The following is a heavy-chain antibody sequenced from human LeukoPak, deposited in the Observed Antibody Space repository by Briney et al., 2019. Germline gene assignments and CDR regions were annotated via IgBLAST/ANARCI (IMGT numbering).Heavy chain of an antibody. D-gene: IGHD5-24*01. CDR1: GFTFSSYW. Sequence: GGSLRLSCTASGFTFSSYWMNWVGQAPGKGLEWVANIKQDGSEKYYVDSVKGRFTISRDNAKKSLYLQMNSLRAEDTAVYYCARETEMANLDYWGQGTLVTVSS. V-gene: IGHV3-7*04. CDR2: IKQDGSEK. CDR3: ARETEMANLDY. J-gene: IGHJ4*02.